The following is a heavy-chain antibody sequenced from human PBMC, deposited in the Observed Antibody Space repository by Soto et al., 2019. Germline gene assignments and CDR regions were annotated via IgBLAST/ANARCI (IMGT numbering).Heavy chain of an antibody. CDR2: IIPIFGTA. V-gene: IGHV1-69*12. J-gene: IGHJ6*02. Sequence: QVQLVQSGAEVKKPGSSVKVSCKASGGTFSSYAISWVRQAPGQGLEWMGGIIPIFGTANYAQKFQGRVKIHAXXSTSTAYRERSSLRSEDTAVYYCARDGSGMYGMDVWGQGTTVTVSS. D-gene: IGHD3-10*01. CDR1: GGTFSSYA. CDR3: ARDGSGMYGMDV.